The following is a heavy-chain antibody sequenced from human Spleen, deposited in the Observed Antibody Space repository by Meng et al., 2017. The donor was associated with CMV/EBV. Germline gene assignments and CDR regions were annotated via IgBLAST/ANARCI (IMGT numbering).Heavy chain of an antibody. CDR3: ARDGPGSGTRSWYISH. V-gene: IGHV3-74*01. D-gene: IGHD6-13*01. Sequence: GGSLRLSCAASGLTFSSYWMSWVRQAPGKGLVWVSRIDGGGSSIAFADSVQGRFTISRDNATNTLYLQMNSLRAEDTAVYYCARDGPGSGTRSWYISHWGQGTLVTVSS. J-gene: IGHJ4*02. CDR1: GLTFSSYW. CDR2: IDGGGSSI.